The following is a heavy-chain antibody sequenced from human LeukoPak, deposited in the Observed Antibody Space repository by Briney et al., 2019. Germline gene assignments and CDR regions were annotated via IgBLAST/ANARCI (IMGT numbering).Heavy chain of an antibody. CDR1: GYTFTSYD. CDR2: INPNSGNT. V-gene: IGHV1-8*01. Sequence: ASVKVSCKASGYTFTSYDINWVRQATGQGLEWMGWINPNSGNTGYAQKFQGRVTMTRNTSISTAYMELSRLRSEDTAVYYCARVRRGIFGVVAHDYWGQGTLVTVSS. D-gene: IGHD3-3*01. CDR3: ARVRRGIFGVVAHDY. J-gene: IGHJ4*02.